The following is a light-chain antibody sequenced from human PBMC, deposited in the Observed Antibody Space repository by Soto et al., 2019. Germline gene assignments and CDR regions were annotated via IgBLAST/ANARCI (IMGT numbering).Light chain of an antibody. V-gene: IGKV3-15*01. CDR3: QEFNDWAYT. J-gene: IGKJ2*01. CDR2: GSS. CDR1: RPVRSN. Sequence: EIVMTQSPANMSVSPGERVAVSCRASRPVRSNLAWYQQKPGQPPRLLIYGSSTRATGIPARFSGSGSGTECALTVTSLQYDDIEVYYSQEFNDWAYTFVKGTKADIX.